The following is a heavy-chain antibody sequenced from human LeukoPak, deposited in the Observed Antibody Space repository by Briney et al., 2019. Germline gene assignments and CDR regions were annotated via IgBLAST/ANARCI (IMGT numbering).Heavy chain of an antibody. V-gene: IGHV3-74*01. CDR2: INSDGTK. D-gene: IGHD2-2*01. Sequence: SGGSLRLSCAVSGFTFSSYWMHWVRHAPGKGLVWVSRINSDGTKYYADSVKGRFNISRDNVKNTLYLQMNSLRAEDTAVYYCARDPIIIVPAALDYWGQGTLVTVSS. CDR1: GFTFSSYW. CDR3: ARDPIIIVPAALDY. J-gene: IGHJ4*02.